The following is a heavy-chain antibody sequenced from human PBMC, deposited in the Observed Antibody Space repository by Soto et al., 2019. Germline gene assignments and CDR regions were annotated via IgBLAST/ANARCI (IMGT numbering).Heavy chain of an antibody. J-gene: IGHJ6*02. V-gene: IGHV3-48*02. Sequence: GGSLRLSCAASGFTFSSYSMNWVRQAPGKGLEWVSYISSSSSTIYYADSVKGRFTISRDNAKNSLYPQMNSLRDEDTAVYYCARERDTIFERGGMDVWGQGTTVTVSS. CDR3: ARERDTIFERGGMDV. CDR1: GFTFSSYS. D-gene: IGHD3-3*01. CDR2: ISSSSSTI.